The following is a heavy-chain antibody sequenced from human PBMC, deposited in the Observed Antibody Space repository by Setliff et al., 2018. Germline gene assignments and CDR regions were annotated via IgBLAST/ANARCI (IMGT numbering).Heavy chain of an antibody. Sequence: PSETLSLTCTVSGGSVNSGYDNWNWLRQPAGKGLEWIGHINRRGSTNFTPSLKSRVTISVDTSKNQFSLKLSSVTAADTAVYYCARHVSPNPSYYNFWSGYSGGSYYYYYYYMDVWGKGTTVTVSS. V-gene: IGHV4-61*09. CDR1: GGSVNSGYDN. D-gene: IGHD3-3*01. CDR2: INRRGST. J-gene: IGHJ6*03. CDR3: ARHVSPNPSYYNFWSGYSGGSYYYYYYYMDV.